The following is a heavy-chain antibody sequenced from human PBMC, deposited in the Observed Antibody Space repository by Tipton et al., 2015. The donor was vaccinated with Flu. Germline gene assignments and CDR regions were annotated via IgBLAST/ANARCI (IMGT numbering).Heavy chain of an antibody. CDR3: AWGPDIVVVPAAIGWFDP. V-gene: IGHV1-69*18. Sequence: QLVQSGAEVKKPGSSVKVSCKASGGTFSSYAISWVRQASGQGLEWMGRIIPIFGTANYAQKFQGRVTITADESTSTAYMELSSLRSGDTAVYCCAWGPDIVVVPAAIGWFDPWGQGNLVTVSS. D-gene: IGHD2-2*02. CDR2: IIPIFGTA. J-gene: IGHJ5*02. CDR1: GGTFSSYA.